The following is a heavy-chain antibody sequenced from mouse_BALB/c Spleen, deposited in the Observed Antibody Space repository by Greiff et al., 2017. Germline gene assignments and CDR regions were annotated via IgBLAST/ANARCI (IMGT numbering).Heavy chain of an antibody. CDR2: ISYSGST. D-gene: IGHD1-1*01. CDR3: ARSGSSYDYYAMDY. V-gene: IGHV3-2*02. CDR1: GYSITSDYA. J-gene: IGHJ4*01. Sequence: EVQLQESGPGLVKPSQSLSLTCPVTGYSITSDYAWNWIRQFPGNKLEWMGYISYSGSTSYNPSLKSRISITRDTSKNQLFLQLNSVTTEDTATYYCARSGSSYDYYAMDYWGQGTSVTVSS.